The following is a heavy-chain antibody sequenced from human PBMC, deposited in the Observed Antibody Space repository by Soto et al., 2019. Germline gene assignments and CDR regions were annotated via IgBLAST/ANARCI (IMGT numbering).Heavy chain of an antibody. CDR2: ISDSGGTT. CDR3: AKDRGDFAWYRSDPFDL. CDR1: GFTFSSYA. D-gene: IGHD3-9*01. V-gene: IGHV3-23*01. Sequence: EVQLLESGGGLVQPGGSLRLSCAASGFTFSSYAMSWVRQGPRKGLEWVAGISDSGGTTYYVDSVKGRFTISRDNSRSTKFLQMKHMRPEDTAVYYCAKDRGDFAWYRSDPFDLWGQGTMVTVSS. J-gene: IGHJ3*01.